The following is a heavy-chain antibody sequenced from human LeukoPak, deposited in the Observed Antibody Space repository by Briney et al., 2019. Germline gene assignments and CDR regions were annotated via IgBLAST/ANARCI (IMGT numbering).Heavy chain of an antibody. CDR3: ARDPQQQPTYYYYYYMDV. Sequence: PAGSLRLSGAASGFTFSSNSMNWVGQAQGKGLEGVSSINSSSSYIYYADSVKCRFTISRDNAKNSLYLQMNSLRAEDTAVYYCARDPQQQPTYYYYYYMDVWGKGTTVTVSS. J-gene: IGHJ6*03. V-gene: IGHV3-21*01. CDR1: GFTFSSNS. D-gene: IGHD6-13*01. CDR2: INSSSSYI.